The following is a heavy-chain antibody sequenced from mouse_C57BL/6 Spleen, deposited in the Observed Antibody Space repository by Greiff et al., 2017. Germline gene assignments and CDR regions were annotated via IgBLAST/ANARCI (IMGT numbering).Heavy chain of an antibody. D-gene: IGHD2-4*01. CDR2: ISDGGSYT. CDR3: ARGDYDRYFEV. CDR1: GFTFSSYA. Sequence: EVKLMESGGGLVKPGGSLKLSCAASGFTFSSYAMSWVRQTPEKRLEWVATISDGGSYTYYPDNVKGRFTISRDNAKNNLYLQMSHLKSEDTAMYYCARGDYDRYFEVWGTGTTVTVSS. J-gene: IGHJ1*03. V-gene: IGHV5-4*03.